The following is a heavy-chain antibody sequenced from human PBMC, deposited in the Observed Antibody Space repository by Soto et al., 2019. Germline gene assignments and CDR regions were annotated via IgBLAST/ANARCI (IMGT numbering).Heavy chain of an antibody. CDR3: AKFLHLGDSAYSYYGMDV. CDR2: TSYDGSNK. Sequence: PGGSLRLSCAASGFTFSSYGMHWVRQAPGKGLEWVAVTSYDGSNKYYADSVKGRFTISRDNSKNTLYLQMNSLRAEDTAVYYCAKFLHLGDSAYSYYGMDVWGHGPTVTVSS. V-gene: IGHV3-30*18. J-gene: IGHJ6*02. CDR1: GFTFSSYG. D-gene: IGHD2-21*02.